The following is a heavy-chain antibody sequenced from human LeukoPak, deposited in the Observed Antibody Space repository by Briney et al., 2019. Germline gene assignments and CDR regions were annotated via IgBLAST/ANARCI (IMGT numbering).Heavy chain of an antibody. Sequence: PGGSLRLSCAASGFTFSSYWMSWVRQAPGKGLEWVANIKQDGSEKNYVDSMKGRFTISRDNAKNSLYLQMNSLRAEDTAVYYCAREMITFGGVIVDDAFDIWGQGTMVTVSS. V-gene: IGHV3-7*01. D-gene: IGHD3-16*02. J-gene: IGHJ3*02. CDR3: AREMITFGGVIVDDAFDI. CDR1: GFTFSSYW. CDR2: IKQDGSEK.